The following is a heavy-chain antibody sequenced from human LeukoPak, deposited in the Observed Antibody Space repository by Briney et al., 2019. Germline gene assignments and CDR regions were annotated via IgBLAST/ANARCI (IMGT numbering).Heavy chain of an antibody. V-gene: IGHV4-39*01. D-gene: IGHD5-12*01. CDR2: IYYSGST. J-gene: IGHJ4*02. CDR3: ARQVDIVATWAYYFDY. CDR1: GGSISSSSYY. Sequence: SETLSLTCTVSGGSISSSSYYWGWIRQPPGKGLEWIGSIYYSGSTYYNPSLKSRVTISVDTSKNQCSLKLSSVTAADTAVYYCARQVDIVATWAYYFDYWGQGTLVTVSS.